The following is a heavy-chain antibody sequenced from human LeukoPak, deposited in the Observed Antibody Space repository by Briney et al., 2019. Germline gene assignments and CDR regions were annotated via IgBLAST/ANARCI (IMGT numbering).Heavy chain of an antibody. V-gene: IGHV3-30*18. CDR3: AKYPGGFTGIVNYYHMDV. D-gene: IGHD1-26*01. J-gene: IGHJ6*03. CDR2: ISYDGSNK. Sequence: GGSLRLSCAASGFTFSNYGMHWVRQAPGKGLEWVAVISYDGSNKYYADSVKGRFTISRDNSKNTLFLQMNSLRAEDTALYYCAKYPGGFTGIVNYYHMDVWGKGTTVTVSS. CDR1: GFTFSNYG.